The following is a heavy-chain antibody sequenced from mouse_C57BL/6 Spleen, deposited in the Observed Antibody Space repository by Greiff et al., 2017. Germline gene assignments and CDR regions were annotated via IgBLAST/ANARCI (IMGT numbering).Heavy chain of an antibody. CDR3: ARVVTTSAC. J-gene: IGHJ3*01. Sequence: VQLQQSGAELVMPGASVKLSCKASGYTFTSYWMKWVKQRHGQGLEWIGEFDPSDGYTNYNQKFKGKATLTVNTASSTAYMQLSSLTSEDSAVYYCARVVTTSACWGQGALVTVSA. CDR2: FDPSDGYT. CDR1: GYTFTSYW. D-gene: IGHD2-2*01. V-gene: IGHV1-50*01.